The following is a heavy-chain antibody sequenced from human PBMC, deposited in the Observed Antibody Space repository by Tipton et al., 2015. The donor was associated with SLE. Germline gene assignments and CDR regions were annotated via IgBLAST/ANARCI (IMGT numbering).Heavy chain of an antibody. Sequence: VQLVQSGAEVKKPGESLKISCKGSGYTFTRYWIGWARQMPGKGLEWMGIIFPGDSDTRYSPSFQGQVTISADKSITTAYLQWSSLKASDTAMYYCARSEYTYDLEYWGQGTLVTVSS. CDR2: IFPGDSDT. CDR3: ARSEYTYDLEY. V-gene: IGHV5-51*03. D-gene: IGHD5-18*01. J-gene: IGHJ4*02. CDR1: GYTFTRYW.